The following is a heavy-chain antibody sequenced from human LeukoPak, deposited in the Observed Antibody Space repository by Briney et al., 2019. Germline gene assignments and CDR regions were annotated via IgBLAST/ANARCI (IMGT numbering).Heavy chain of an antibody. D-gene: IGHD1-26*01. CDR3: ASHRSSGRKAYDEY. CDR2: TNPNNGGT. J-gene: IGHJ4*02. Sequence: ASVKVSCKASGYTFTGYYMHWVRQAPGQGLEWMGWTNPNNGGTNYAQKFQGRVTMTRDTSISTAYMELSRLRSDDTAVYYCASHRSSGRKAYDEYWGQGTLVTVSS. CDR1: GYTFTGYY. V-gene: IGHV1-2*02.